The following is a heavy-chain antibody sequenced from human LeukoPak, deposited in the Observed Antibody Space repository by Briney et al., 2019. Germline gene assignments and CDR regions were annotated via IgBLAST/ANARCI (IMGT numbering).Heavy chain of an antibody. Sequence: GGSLRLSCAASGFTFSSYGMTWVRQAPGKGLEWVSYISSSSSTIYYADSVKGRFTISRDNAKNSLYLQMNRLRAEDTAVYYCARDPEAVAVTNDAFDIWGQGTMVTVSS. CDR3: ARDPEAVAVTNDAFDI. CDR1: GFTFSSYG. CDR2: ISSSSSTI. V-gene: IGHV3-48*01. J-gene: IGHJ3*02. D-gene: IGHD6-19*01.